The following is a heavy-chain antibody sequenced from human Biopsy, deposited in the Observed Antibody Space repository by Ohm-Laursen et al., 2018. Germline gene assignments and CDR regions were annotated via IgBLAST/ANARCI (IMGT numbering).Heavy chain of an antibody. CDR3: VRGVDYYDPYHYYALDV. J-gene: IGHJ6*02. CDR2: ISYSGST. V-gene: IGHV4-59*12. CDR1: GGSISRSS. Sequence: SQTLFLTCTVSGGSISRSSWSWIRQAPGRGLEWVGYISYSGSTSNNPSLKSRITISVDTSKNQFSLKVRSVTAADTAVYYCVRGVDYYDPYHYYALDVWGQGTTVTVSS. D-gene: IGHD3-22*01.